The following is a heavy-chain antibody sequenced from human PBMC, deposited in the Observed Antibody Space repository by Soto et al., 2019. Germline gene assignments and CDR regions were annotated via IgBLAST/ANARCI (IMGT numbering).Heavy chain of an antibody. D-gene: IGHD2-2*01. CDR3: ARARGYCTSTSCSHEYDY. J-gene: IGHJ4*02. CDR1: GYTFTSYD. CDR2: MNPNSGDT. V-gene: IGHV1-8*01. Sequence: ASVKVSCKASGYTFTSYDINWVREATGQGLEWMGRMNPNSGDTGYEQKFQGRVTMTRNTSISTAYMELSSLRSEDTAVYYCARARGYCTSTSCSHEYDYWGQGTLVNVSS.